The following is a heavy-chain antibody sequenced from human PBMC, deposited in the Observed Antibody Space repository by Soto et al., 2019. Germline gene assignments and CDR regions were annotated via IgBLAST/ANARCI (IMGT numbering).Heavy chain of an antibody. CDR3: ANYPTTVTSDY. D-gene: IGHD4-17*01. CDR2: IYYSGST. Sequence: SETXSLTCTVSGDSISTYYWSWIRQPPGKGLQWIGYIYYSGSTNYNPSLKSRVTISVDTSKNQFSLKLSSVTAADTAVYYCANYPTTVTSDYWGQGTLVTVSS. CDR1: GDSISTYY. J-gene: IGHJ4*02. V-gene: IGHV4-59*01.